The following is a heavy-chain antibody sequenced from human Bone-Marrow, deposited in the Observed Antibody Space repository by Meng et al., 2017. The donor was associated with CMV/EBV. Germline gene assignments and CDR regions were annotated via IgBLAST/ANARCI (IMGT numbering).Heavy chain of an antibody. J-gene: IGHJ4*02. CDR1: GFTFSSYA. CDR2: MSGGVTST. Sequence: GESLKIPCAASGFTFSSYAMSWVRQAPGKGLEWVSAMSGGVTSTYYADSVKGRFTISRDNSKNTLYLQMNSLRAEDTAVYYCAKPLGGQQLGPDYWGQGTLVTVSS. V-gene: IGHV3-23*01. D-gene: IGHD6-13*01. CDR3: AKPLGGQQLGPDY.